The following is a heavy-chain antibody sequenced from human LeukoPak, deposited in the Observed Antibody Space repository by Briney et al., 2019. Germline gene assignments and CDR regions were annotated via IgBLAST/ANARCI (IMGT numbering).Heavy chain of an antibody. D-gene: IGHD6-13*01. CDR2: IWYDGSNK. CDR3: ARVAPGIAAAVGSDY. Sequence: GGSLRLSCAASGFTFSSYGMHWVRQAPGKGLEWVAVIWYDGSNKYYADSVKGRFTISRDNSKNTLYLQMNSLRAEDTAVYYCARVAPGIAAAVGSDYWGQGTLVTVSS. J-gene: IGHJ4*02. CDR1: GFTFSSYG. V-gene: IGHV3-33*01.